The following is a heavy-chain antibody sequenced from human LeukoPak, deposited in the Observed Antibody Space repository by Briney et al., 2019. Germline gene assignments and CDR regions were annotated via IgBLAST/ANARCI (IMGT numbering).Heavy chain of an antibody. D-gene: IGHD3-16*02. Sequence: ASVKVSCKASGYTFTSYGISWVRQAPGQGLEWMGWISAYNGNTNYAQKLQGRVTMTTDTSTSTAYMELRSLRSDDTAVYYCARDFPIMITFGGVIAPGDYYYYGMDVWGQGTTVTVSS. V-gene: IGHV1-18*01. J-gene: IGHJ6*02. CDR3: ARDFPIMITFGGVIAPGDYYYYGMDV. CDR2: ISAYNGNT. CDR1: GYTFTSYG.